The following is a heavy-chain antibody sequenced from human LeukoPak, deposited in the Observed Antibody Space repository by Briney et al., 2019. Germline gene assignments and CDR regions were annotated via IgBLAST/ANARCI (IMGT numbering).Heavy chain of an antibody. D-gene: IGHD4/OR15-4a*01. CDR2: ITTSGSYI. CDR3: TRDPVTLDGAKVLAADH. V-gene: IGHV3-21*01. J-gene: IGHJ4*02. CDR1: GFPFTDSS. Sequence: GGSLRLSCAATGFPFTDSSMTWVRQAPGKGLEWVSSITTSGSYIYYADSVKVRFTISRDNAWDSLFVQMNSLRGEDTAVYYCTRDPVTLDGAKVLAADHWGQGTLVTVSS.